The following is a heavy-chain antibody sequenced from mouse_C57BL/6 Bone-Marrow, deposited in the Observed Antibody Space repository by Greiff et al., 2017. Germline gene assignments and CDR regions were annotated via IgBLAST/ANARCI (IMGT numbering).Heavy chain of an antibody. D-gene: IGHD4-1*01. CDR2: IDPETGGT. V-gene: IGHV1-15*01. CDR3: TRRTGKGDD. Sequence: QVQLQQSGAELVRPGASVTLSCKASGYTFTDYEMHWVKQTPVHGLEWIGAIDPETGGTAYNQKFKGKAILTADKSSSTAYMELRSLTSEDSAVYYCTRRTGKGDDWGQGTTLTVSS. J-gene: IGHJ2*01. CDR1: GYTFTDYE.